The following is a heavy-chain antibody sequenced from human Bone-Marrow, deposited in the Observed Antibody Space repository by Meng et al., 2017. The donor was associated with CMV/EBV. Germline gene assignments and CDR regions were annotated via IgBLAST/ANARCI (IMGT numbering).Heavy chain of an antibody. CDR2: IYYSGST. Sequence: SETLSLTCTVSGGSVSSGNYYWSWIRQPPGKGLEWIGYIYYSGSTNYNPSLKSRVTISVDTSKNQFSLKLSSVTAADTAVYYCARYYDSSEYYFDYWGQGTLVTASS. V-gene: IGHV4-61*01. D-gene: IGHD3-22*01. J-gene: IGHJ4*02. CDR1: GGSVSSGNYY. CDR3: ARYYDSSEYYFDY.